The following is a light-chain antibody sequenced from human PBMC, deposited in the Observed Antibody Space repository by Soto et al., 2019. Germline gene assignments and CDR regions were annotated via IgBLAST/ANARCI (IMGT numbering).Light chain of an antibody. CDR3: CSYTGSYTHVA. Sequence: QSALTQPRSVSGSPGQSVTISCTGTSSDVGGYNYVSWYQHPPGKAPKFLIYDVNKRPSGVPDRFAGSKSGNTASLTISGLQAEDEADYYCCSYTGSYTHVAFGGGTKLTV. CDR2: DVN. CDR1: SSDVGGYNY. V-gene: IGLV2-11*01. J-gene: IGLJ2*01.